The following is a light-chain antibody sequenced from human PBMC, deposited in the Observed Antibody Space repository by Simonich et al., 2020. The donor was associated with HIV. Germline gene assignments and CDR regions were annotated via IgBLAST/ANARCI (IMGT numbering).Light chain of an antibody. J-gene: IGKJ3*01. Sequence: DIVMTQSPDSLAVSLGERATINCKSSQSFLYSSNNKNYLAWYQQKPGQPPKLLISWASTRESGVPDRFSGSGSGTDFTLTISSLQAEDVAVYYCQQYYSTPPTFGPGTKVDIK. CDR2: WAS. CDR3: QQYYSTPPT. V-gene: IGKV4-1*01. CDR1: QSFLYSSNNKNY.